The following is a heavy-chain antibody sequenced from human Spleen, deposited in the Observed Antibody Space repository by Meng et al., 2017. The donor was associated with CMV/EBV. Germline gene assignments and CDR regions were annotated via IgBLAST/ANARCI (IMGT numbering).Heavy chain of an antibody. V-gene: IGHV1-18*01. CDR2: ISAYNGDI. CDR1: GYTFINYG. D-gene: IGHD6-6*01. J-gene: IGHJ4*02. Sequence: ASVKVSCKASGYTFINYGISWVRQAPGQGLEWMGWISAYNGDIKYAEKFQGRVTLTMDTSANTAYMEVRSLRSEDTAVYYCARSYSSSASGDFDYWGQGTLVTVSS. CDR3: ARSYSSSASGDFDY.